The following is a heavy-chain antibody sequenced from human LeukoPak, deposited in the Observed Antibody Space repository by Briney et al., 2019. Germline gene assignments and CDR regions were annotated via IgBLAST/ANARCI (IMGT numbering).Heavy chain of an antibody. V-gene: IGHV4-59*08. J-gene: IGHJ5*02. D-gene: IGHD2-2*01. CDR1: GGSITSYY. CDR3: ARHRGFCSTTSCSSYFDP. Sequence: SETLSLTCTVSGGSITSYYWSWLRQPPGKGLEWIGYIYYAGSSNYNPSLKSRVTVSVDTSKNQFSLKLGSVTAADTAVYYCARHRGFCSTTSCSSYFDPWGQGTLVTVSS. CDR2: IYYAGSS.